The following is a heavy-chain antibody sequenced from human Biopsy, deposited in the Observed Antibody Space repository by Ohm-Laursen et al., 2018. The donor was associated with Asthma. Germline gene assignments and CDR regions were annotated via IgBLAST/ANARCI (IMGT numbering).Heavy chain of an antibody. D-gene: IGHD6-19*01. CDR3: ARGDSSGWSHYYFDY. V-gene: IGHV3-53*01. CDR2: IYSGGTS. CDR1: GFAVSRDY. J-gene: IGHJ4*02. Sequence: SLRLSCTASGFAVSRDYMFWVRQAPGKGLEWVSVIYSGGTSHTADSVRGLFTISRDYSKNTLYLQMHSLRAEDTAVYYCARGDSSGWSHYYFDYWGQGTLVTVSS.